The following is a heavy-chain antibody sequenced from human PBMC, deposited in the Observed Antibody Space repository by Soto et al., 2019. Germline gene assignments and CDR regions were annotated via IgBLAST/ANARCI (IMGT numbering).Heavy chain of an antibody. V-gene: IGHV2-5*02. D-gene: IGHD3-22*01. J-gene: IGHJ4*02. CDR2: IYWDDDK. CDR3: ARDSSGSYGFDY. Sequence: QITLKESGPPLVKPTQTLTLTCTFSGFSLNTRGVGVGWIRQPPGKALEWLALIYWDDDKRYSPSLKNRLTITKDTSKNQVVLTMTNMEPVDTATYYCARDSSGSYGFDYWGQGSLVTVSS. CDR1: GFSLNTRGVG.